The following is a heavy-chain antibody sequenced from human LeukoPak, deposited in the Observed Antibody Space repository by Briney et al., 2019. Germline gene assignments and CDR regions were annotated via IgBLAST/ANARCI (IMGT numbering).Heavy chain of an antibody. D-gene: IGHD6-19*01. CDR2: IKQDGSEK. V-gene: IGHV3-7*01. CDR1: GFTFSNYN. Sequence: QAGGSLRLSCAASGFTFSNYNMNWVRQAPGKGLEWVANIKQDGSEKYYVDSVKGRFTISRDNAKNSLYLQMNSLRAEDTAVYYCARDRGHSGWYLHDAFDIWGQGTMVTVSS. CDR3: ARDRGHSGWYLHDAFDI. J-gene: IGHJ3*02.